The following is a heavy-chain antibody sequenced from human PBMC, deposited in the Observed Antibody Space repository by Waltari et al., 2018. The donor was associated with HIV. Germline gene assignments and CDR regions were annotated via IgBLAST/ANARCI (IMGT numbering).Heavy chain of an antibody. D-gene: IGHD2-21*02. V-gene: IGHV4-59*08. CDR2: IYYSGKT. Sequence: QVQLQESGPGLVKPSETLSLTCSVSGDPMTGYHWIWIRQPPGKGLESIGYIYYSGKTNYNPSLRSLVDISVDTSMSQFYLKLNSVTAADTAVYFCARLRGDRTAVIDYWGQGTLVTVSS. J-gene: IGHJ4*02. CDR1: GDPMTGYH. CDR3: ARLRGDRTAVIDY.